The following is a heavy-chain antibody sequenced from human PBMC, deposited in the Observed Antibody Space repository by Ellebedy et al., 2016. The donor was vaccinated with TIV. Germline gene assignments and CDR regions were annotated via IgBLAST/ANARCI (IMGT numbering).Heavy chain of an antibody. CDR2: INHSGST. CDR3: ARTTVTYYGMDV. V-gene: IGHV4-34*01. Sequence: SETLSLXXTVSGGSFSGYYWSWIRQPPGKGLEWIGEINHSGSTNYNPSLKSRVTISVDTSKNQFSLKLSSVTAADTAVYYCARTTVTYYGMDVWGQGTTVTVSS. D-gene: IGHD4-17*01. CDR1: GGSFSGYY. J-gene: IGHJ6*02.